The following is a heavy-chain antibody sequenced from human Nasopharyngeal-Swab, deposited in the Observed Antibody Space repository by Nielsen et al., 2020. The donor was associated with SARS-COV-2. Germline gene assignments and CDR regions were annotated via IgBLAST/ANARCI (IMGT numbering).Heavy chain of an antibody. J-gene: IGHJ6*02. CDR2: IKQDGSEK. Sequence: GGSLRLSCAASGFTFSSYWMSWVRQAPGKGLEWVANIKQDGSEKYYVDSVRGRFTISRDNAKNSLYLQMNSLRAEDTAVYYCAREGYNWNSGSPDGMDVWGQGTTVTVS. CDR3: AREGYNWNSGSPDGMDV. D-gene: IGHD1-7*01. V-gene: IGHV3-7*03. CDR1: GFTFSSYW.